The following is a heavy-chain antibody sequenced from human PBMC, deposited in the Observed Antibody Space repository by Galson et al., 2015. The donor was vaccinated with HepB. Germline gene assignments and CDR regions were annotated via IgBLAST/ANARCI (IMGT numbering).Heavy chain of an antibody. Sequence: SVKVSCKASGYIFTGYYIHWVRQAPGQGLEWMGRINPNSGGTNYAQNFQDRVTMTRDTSISTAYMELNRLKSDDTAAYFCARGIRQQDYYYYGVDVRGQGTTFTVSS. J-gene: IGHJ6*02. V-gene: IGHV1-2*06. D-gene: IGHD5-18*01. CDR2: INPNSGGT. CDR1: GYIFTGYY. CDR3: ARGIRQQDYYYYGVDV.